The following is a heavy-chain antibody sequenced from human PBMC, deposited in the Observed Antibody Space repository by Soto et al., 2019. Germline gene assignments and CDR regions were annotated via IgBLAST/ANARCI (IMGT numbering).Heavy chain of an antibody. D-gene: IGHD6-13*01. J-gene: IGHJ5*02. CDR3: ARDRIAAAGTPAPLWFDP. Sequence: ASVKVSCKASGYTFTGYYMHWVRQAPGQGLEWMGWINPNSGGTNYAQKFQGWVTMTRDTSISTAYMELSRLRSDDTAVYYCARDRIAAAGTPAPLWFDPWGQGTLVTVSS. CDR2: INPNSGGT. CDR1: GYTFTGYY. V-gene: IGHV1-2*04.